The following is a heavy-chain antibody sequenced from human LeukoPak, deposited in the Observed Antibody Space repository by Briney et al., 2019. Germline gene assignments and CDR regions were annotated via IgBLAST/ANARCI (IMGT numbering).Heavy chain of an antibody. D-gene: IGHD3-22*01. Sequence: ASVKVSCKASGYTLTAYYLHWVRQAPGQGLEWMGRINPNSGGTTYAQKFQGGVTMTRDTSIGTAYMELSSLRPDDTALYYCARPYYESSGLYVDAFDIWGQGTMVTVSS. CDR1: GYTLTAYY. CDR3: ARPYYESSGLYVDAFDI. CDR2: INPNSGGT. V-gene: IGHV1-2*06. J-gene: IGHJ3*02.